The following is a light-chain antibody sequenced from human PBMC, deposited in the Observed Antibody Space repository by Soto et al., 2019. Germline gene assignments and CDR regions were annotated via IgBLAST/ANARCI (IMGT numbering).Light chain of an antibody. CDR1: QSISSW. CDR2: DAS. V-gene: IGKV1-5*01. Sequence: DMQMTRSPSTLSASIVDIVTITCRASQSISSWLAWYQQKPGKAPKVLIFDASSLESGVPSRFSGSGSGTEFTLTISSLQSEDFAVYHCQQYNNWPPITFGQVTRLEI. CDR3: QQYNNWPPIT. J-gene: IGKJ5*01.